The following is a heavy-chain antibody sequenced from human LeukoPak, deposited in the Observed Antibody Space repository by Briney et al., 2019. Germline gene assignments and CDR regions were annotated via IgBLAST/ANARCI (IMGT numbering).Heavy chain of an antibody. CDR1: GGSISSGSYY. CDR3: ARDHGSSPDWYFDV. J-gene: IGHJ2*01. Sequence: PSQTLSLTCTVSGGSISSGSYYWSWIRQPAGKGLEWIGRIYASGSTNYNPSLKSRVTISVDTSNNQFSLKLSSVTAADTAVYYCARDHGSSPDWYFDVWGRGTPVTVSS. CDR2: IYASGST. D-gene: IGHD1-26*01. V-gene: IGHV4-61*02.